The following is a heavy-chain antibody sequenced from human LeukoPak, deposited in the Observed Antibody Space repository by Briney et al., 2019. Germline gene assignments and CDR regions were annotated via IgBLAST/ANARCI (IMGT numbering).Heavy chain of an antibody. CDR3: ARGGRYQLLESLDY. D-gene: IGHD2-2*01. CDR1: GFTYSSYW. Sequence: GGSLRLSCAASGFTYSSYWMSWVRQAPGKGLEWVANIKQDGSEKYYVDSVKGRFTISRDNAKNSLYLQMNSLRAEDTAVYYCARGGRYQLLESLDYWGQGTLVTVSS. J-gene: IGHJ4*02. CDR2: IKQDGSEK. V-gene: IGHV3-7*03.